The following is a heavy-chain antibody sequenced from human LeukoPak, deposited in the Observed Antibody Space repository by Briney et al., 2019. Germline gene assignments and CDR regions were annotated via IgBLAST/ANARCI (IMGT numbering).Heavy chain of an antibody. J-gene: IGHJ4*02. D-gene: IGHD2-8*02. Sequence: SETLSLTCAVYGGSFSGYYWSWIRQPPGKGLEWIGEINHSGSTNYNPSLKSRVTISVDTSKNQFSPKLSSVTAADTAVYYCVSGWYWYYFDYWGQGTLVTVSS. CDR3: VSGWYWYYFDY. CDR1: GGSFSGYY. V-gene: IGHV4-34*01. CDR2: INHSGST.